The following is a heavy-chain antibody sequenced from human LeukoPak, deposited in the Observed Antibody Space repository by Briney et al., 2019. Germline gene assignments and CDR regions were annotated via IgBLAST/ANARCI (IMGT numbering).Heavy chain of an antibody. J-gene: IGHJ4*02. CDR2: ISYDGSNK. V-gene: IGHV3-30-3*01. Sequence: PGGSLRLSCAASGFTFSSYAMHWVRQAPGKGLEWVAVISYDGSNKYYADSVKGRFTISRDNSKNTLYLQMNSLRPEDTAVYYCARSQETTVTTAEFDYWGQGTLVTVSS. CDR3: ARSQETTVTTAEFDY. CDR1: GFTFSSYA. D-gene: IGHD4-17*01.